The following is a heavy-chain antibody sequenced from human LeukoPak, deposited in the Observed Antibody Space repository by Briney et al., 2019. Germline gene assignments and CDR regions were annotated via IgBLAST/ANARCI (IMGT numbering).Heavy chain of an antibody. CDR3: VRGSSGTVVRGVAWAWFDP. CDR2: IHKDGSEK. Sequence: GGSLRLSCSTSGFTFSSYAIHWVRQAPGKGLEWVANIHKDGSEKYFVASVRGRFTISRDNAKDSLYLQMSSLRAEDTAVYYCVRGSSGTVVRGVAWAWFDPWGQGTLVTVSS. V-gene: IGHV3-7*03. CDR1: GFTFSSYA. J-gene: IGHJ5*02. D-gene: IGHD3-10*01.